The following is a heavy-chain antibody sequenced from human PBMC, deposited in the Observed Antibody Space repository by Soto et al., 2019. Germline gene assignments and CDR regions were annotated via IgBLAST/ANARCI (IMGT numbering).Heavy chain of an antibody. V-gene: IGHV1-69*06. J-gene: IGHJ6*02. CDR3: ARGGSIVVVPAALGDTYYYYGMDV. CDR1: GGTFSSYA. CDR2: IIPIFGTA. Sequence: SVKVSCKASGGTFSSYAISWVRQAPGQGLEWMGGIIPIFGTANYAQKFQGRVTITADKSTSTANMELSSLRSEDTAVYYCARGGSIVVVPAALGDTYYYYGMDVWGQGTTVTVSS. D-gene: IGHD2-2*01.